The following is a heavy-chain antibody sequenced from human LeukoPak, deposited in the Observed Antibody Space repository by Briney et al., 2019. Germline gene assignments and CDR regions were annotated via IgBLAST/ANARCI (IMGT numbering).Heavy chain of an antibody. J-gene: IGHJ6*03. D-gene: IGHD5-12*01. CDR2: IKEDESEK. CDR3: AKDRVKWLRDYYYMDV. V-gene: IGHV3-7*03. Sequence: GGSLRLSCAASGFTFSNYWMSWVRQAPGNGPEWVANIKEDESEKNYVDSVKGRFTISRDSAKNSLYLQMNSLRAEDTAVYYCAKDRVKWLRDYYYMDVWGKGTTVTISS. CDR1: GFTFSNYW.